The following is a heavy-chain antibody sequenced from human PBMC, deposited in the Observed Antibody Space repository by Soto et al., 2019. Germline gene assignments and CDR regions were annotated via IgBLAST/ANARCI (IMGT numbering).Heavy chain of an antibody. CDR2: INHSGST. CDR3: ARVRQGVRYYYYMDV. Sequence: PXETLSLTCAVYGGSFSGYYWSWIRQPPGKGLEWIGEINHSGSTNYNPSLKSRVTISVDTSKNQFSLKLSSVTAADTAVYYCARVRQGVRYYYYMDVWGKGTTVTVSS. CDR1: GGSFSGYY. V-gene: IGHV4-34*01. J-gene: IGHJ6*03. D-gene: IGHD3-10*01.